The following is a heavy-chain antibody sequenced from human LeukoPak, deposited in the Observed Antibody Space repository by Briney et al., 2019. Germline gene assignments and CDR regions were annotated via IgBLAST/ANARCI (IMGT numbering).Heavy chain of an antibody. D-gene: IGHD5-12*01. CDR3: ARDRGYPLGAFDI. Sequence: SETLSLTCTVSGGPISSYYWSWIRQPPGKGLEWIGYIYYSGSTNYNPSLKSRVTISVDTSKNQFSLKLSSVTAADTAVYYCARDRGYPLGAFDIWGQGTMVTVSS. V-gene: IGHV4-59*01. CDR2: IYYSGST. J-gene: IGHJ3*02. CDR1: GGPISSYY.